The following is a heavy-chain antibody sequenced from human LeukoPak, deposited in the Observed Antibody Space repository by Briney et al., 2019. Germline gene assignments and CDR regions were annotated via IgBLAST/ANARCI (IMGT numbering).Heavy chain of an antibody. Sequence: PSETLSLTCTVSGGSISSYYWSWIRQPAGKGLEWIGRIYTSGSTNYNPSLKSRVTMSVDTSKNQFSQKLSSVTAADTAVYYCASTCSSTSCYPTYGFDYWGQGTLVTASS. CDR1: GGSISSYY. V-gene: IGHV4-4*07. CDR3: ASTCSSTSCYPTYGFDY. D-gene: IGHD2-2*01. J-gene: IGHJ4*02. CDR2: IYTSGST.